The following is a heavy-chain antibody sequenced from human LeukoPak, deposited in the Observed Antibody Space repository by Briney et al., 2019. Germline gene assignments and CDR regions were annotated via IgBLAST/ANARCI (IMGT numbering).Heavy chain of an antibody. J-gene: IGHJ5*02. Sequence: GESPKISCKGSGYSFTSYWISWVRQMPGKGLEWMGRIDPSDSYTNYSPSFQGHVTISADKSISTAYLQWSSLKASDTAMYYCARSIKHYDFWSGYPENNWFDPWGQGTLVTVSS. CDR1: GYSFTSYW. D-gene: IGHD3-3*01. CDR2: IDPSDSYT. V-gene: IGHV5-10-1*01. CDR3: ARSIKHYDFWSGYPENNWFDP.